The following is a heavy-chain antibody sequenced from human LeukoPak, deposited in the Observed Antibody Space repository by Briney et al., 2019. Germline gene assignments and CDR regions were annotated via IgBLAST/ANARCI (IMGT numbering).Heavy chain of an antibody. D-gene: IGHD5-12*01. CDR1: GFTFSSYE. J-gene: IGHJ4*02. CDR3: ARRGYDPWDLDY. CDR2: ISTSGSTK. Sequence: GGSLRLSCAASGFTFSSYEMNWVRQAPGKGLEWVSYISTSGSTKYYADSVKGRFTISRDNAKNSVYLQMNSLRAEDTDVYYCARRGYDPWDLDYWGQGTLVTVSS. V-gene: IGHV3-48*03.